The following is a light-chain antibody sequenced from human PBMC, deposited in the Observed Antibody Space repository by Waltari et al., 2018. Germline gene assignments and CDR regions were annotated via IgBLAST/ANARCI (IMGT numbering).Light chain of an antibody. CDR2: AAS. V-gene: IGKV1-NL1*01. Sequence: DIKMTQSTYSLSASVGDRVSITCRARQGISNSLAWYQQKPGKAPKLLLYAASRLESGVPPRFSGSGSGADYTLTISSLQPEDFATYYFQQYYSTLALTFGGGTKVEIK. CDR3: QQYYSTLALT. CDR1: QGISNS. J-gene: IGKJ4*01.